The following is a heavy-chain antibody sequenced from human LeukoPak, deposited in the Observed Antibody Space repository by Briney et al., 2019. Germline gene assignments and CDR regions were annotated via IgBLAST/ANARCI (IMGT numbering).Heavy chain of an antibody. CDR3: ARGAYYYDSSGPWGGYYYMDV. D-gene: IGHD3-22*01. V-gene: IGHV4-39*07. J-gene: IGHJ6*03. Sequence: PSETLSLTCTVSGDSIGSSSYYWGWIRQPPGKGLEWIGSVYYSGTTYYNPSLKSRVTISVDASKKNQISLKLTSVTAADTAVYYCARGAYYYDSSGPWGGYYYMDVWGKGTTVTISS. CDR2: VYYSGTT. CDR1: GDSIGSSSYY.